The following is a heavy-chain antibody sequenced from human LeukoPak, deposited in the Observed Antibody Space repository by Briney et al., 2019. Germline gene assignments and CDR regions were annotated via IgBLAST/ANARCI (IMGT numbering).Heavy chain of an antibody. CDR3: ARGSYGGNFGAFDI. J-gene: IGHJ3*02. D-gene: IGHD4-17*01. V-gene: IGHV3-64*01. CDR1: GFTFSSYA. Sequence: GGSLRLSCAASGFTFSSYAVHWVRQAPGKGLEYVSAISSNGGSTYYANPVKGRFTISRDNSKNTLYLQMGSLRAEDMAVYYCARGSYGGNFGAFDIWGQGTMVTVSS. CDR2: ISSNGGST.